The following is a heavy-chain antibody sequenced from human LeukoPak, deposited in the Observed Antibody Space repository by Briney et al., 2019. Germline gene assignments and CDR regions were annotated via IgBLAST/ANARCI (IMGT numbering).Heavy chain of an antibody. Sequence: GGSLRLSCAASGFTFSSYSMNWVRQAPGKGLEWVSSISSSSSYIYYADSVKGRFTISRDNAKNSLYLQMNSLRAEDTAVYYCARNAGYNWNGDYWGQGTLVTVSS. J-gene: IGHJ4*02. CDR1: GFTFSSYS. D-gene: IGHD1-20*01. CDR2: ISSSSSYI. V-gene: IGHV3-21*01. CDR3: ARNAGYNWNGDY.